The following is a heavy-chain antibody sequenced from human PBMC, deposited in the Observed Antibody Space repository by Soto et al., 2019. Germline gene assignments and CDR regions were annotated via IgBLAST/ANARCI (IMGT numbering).Heavy chain of an antibody. CDR3: ASLGGYYGMDV. CDR2: IIPILGLT. J-gene: IGHJ6*02. CDR1: GGTFSSYT. Sequence: QVQLVQSGAEVKKPGSSVKVSCKASGGTFSSYTISWVRQAPGQGLEWMGRIIPILGLTNYPQKFQGRVTITADKSTSTAYMELSSLRSEDTALYYCASLGGYYGMDVWGQGTTVTVSS. D-gene: IGHD3-10*01. V-gene: IGHV1-69*02.